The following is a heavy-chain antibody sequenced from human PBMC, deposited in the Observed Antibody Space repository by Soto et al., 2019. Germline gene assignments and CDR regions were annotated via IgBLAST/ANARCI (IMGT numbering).Heavy chain of an antibody. CDR1: GGSFSGYY. CDR3: ARGMVGATRTTRFDP. D-gene: IGHD1-26*01. J-gene: IGHJ5*02. CDR2: INHSGST. V-gene: IGHV4-34*01. Sequence: PSETLSLTCAVYGGSFSGYYWSWIRQPPGKGLEWIGEINHSGSTNYNPSLKSRVTISVGTSKNQFSLKLSSVTAADTAVYYCARGMVGATRTTRFDPWGQGTLVTVSS.